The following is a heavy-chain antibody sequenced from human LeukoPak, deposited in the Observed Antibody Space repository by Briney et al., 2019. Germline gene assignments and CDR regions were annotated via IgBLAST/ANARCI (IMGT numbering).Heavy chain of an antibody. J-gene: IGHJ4*02. D-gene: IGHD2-2*02. V-gene: IGHV3-30-3*01. CDR3: ARQYCTSTSCYTRGADY. Sequence: GGSLRLSCAASGFTFSSYAMHWVRQAPGKGLEWVAVISYDGNNKDYADSVKGRFTISRDNSKNTLYLQMNSLRAEDTAVYYCARQYCTSTSCYTRGADYWGQGTLVTVSS. CDR1: GFTFSSYA. CDR2: ISYDGNNK.